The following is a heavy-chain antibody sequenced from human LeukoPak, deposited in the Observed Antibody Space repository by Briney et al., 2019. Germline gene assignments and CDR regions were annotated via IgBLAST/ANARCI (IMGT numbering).Heavy chain of an antibody. Sequence: SVKVSCKASGFTFTSSAVQWVRQSRGQRLEWIGWIVVGSGNTDYAQKFQERVTITRDMSTSTAYMELSSLRSEDTAVYYCARGGYDYYDSSGYYYFDYWGQGTLVAVSP. D-gene: IGHD3-22*01. V-gene: IGHV1-58*01. CDR2: IVVGSGNT. J-gene: IGHJ4*02. CDR1: GFTFTSSA. CDR3: ARGGYDYYDSSGYYYFDY.